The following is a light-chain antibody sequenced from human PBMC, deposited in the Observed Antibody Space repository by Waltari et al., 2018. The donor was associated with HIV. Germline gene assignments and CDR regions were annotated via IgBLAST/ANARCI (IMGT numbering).Light chain of an antibody. V-gene: IGLV1-40*01. CDR3: QSYDSSLSGGV. Sequence: QSALTQPPSVSGAPGQRVTISCTGSSSNIGAGYDVHWYQQVPGTAPKLLIYGNINRPSGVPDRFSGSKSGTSASLAVTGLQAEDEADYYCQSYDSSLSGGVFGGGTKLTVL. J-gene: IGLJ3*02. CDR2: GNI. CDR1: SSNIGAGYD.